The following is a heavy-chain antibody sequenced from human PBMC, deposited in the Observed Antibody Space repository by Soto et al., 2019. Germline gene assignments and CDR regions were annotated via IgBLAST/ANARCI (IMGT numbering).Heavy chain of an antibody. Sequence: EVQLVESGGDLVQPGGSLRLSCAASGFTFSSFWMTWVRQAPGKGLEWVANINQDGSGKHYVDSVKGRFTISRDNAKNSLYLQMNSLSAEDTAVYYCANGGHVDYCGQGTLVTVSS. CDR3: ANGGHVDY. CDR2: INQDGSGK. V-gene: IGHV3-7*05. D-gene: IGHD3-16*01. CDR1: GFTFSSFW. J-gene: IGHJ4*02.